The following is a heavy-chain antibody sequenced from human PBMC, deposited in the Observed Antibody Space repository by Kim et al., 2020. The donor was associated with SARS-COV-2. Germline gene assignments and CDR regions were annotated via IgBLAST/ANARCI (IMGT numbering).Heavy chain of an antibody. Sequence: CTVSGAAHNNTNYYWAWIRQPPEKGLEWIGSIYYVGTTFYNPSLKSRVTISIDRSKNQFSLRLNSVTAADTAVYYCARIPDYSGFSDTFDNW. D-gene: IGHD3-10*01. J-gene: IGHJ3*02. V-gene: IGHV4-39*01. CDR3: ARIPDYSGFSDTFDN. CDR1: GAAHNNTNYY. CDR2: IYYVGTT.